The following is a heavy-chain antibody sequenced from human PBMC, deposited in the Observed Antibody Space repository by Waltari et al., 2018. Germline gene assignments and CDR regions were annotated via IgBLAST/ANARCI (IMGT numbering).Heavy chain of an antibody. V-gene: IGHV5-51*01. J-gene: IGHJ5*02. CDR3: ARHGSIGARQNWFDP. CDR2: IFPIHSAP. Sequence: EVQLVQSGAEVKKPGESLKISCKGSGYIFTSYWIGWVRQMRGKGLEWMGMIFPIHSAPSYNPSFQGQVTISADKSINTAYLQWRSLKASDTAMYYCARHGSIGARQNWFDPWGQGTVVTVSS. D-gene: IGHD6-6*01. CDR1: GYIFTSYW.